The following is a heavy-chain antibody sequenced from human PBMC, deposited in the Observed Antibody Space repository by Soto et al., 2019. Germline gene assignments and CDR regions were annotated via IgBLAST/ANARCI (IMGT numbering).Heavy chain of an antibody. V-gene: IGHV1-69*12. CDR2: IRPIFVTA. D-gene: IGHD4-4*01. Sequence: QVQLVQSGAEVKKPGSSVKVSCKASGGTFSSYAISWVRQAPGQGREWMGGIRPIFVTATYAQKFQGRVTITADESTSTAYMEMSSLRSEDTAVYYCAREGGVYDYSPFDYWGPGTLVTVSS. CDR3: AREGGVYDYSPFDY. J-gene: IGHJ4*02. CDR1: GGTFSSYA.